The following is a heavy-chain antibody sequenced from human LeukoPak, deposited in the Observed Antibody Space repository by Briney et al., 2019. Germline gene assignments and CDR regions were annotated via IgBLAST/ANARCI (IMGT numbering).Heavy chain of an antibody. J-gene: IGHJ4*02. V-gene: IGHV3-21*01. CDR2: ISSSSNSI. CDR3: ATEGRSTTPGY. Sequence: GGSLRLSCGASGFTFSSYTMICVRQAPGKGLEWVSSISSSSNSIYYADSVKCRFTISRDNAKKSLYLQMNSLRAEDTSVYYCATEGRSTTPGYWGQGTLVTVSS. CDR1: GFTFSSYT. D-gene: IGHD2-2*01.